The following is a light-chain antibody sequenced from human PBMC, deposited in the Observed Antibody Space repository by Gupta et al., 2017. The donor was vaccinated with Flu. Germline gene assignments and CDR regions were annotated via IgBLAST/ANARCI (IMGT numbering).Light chain of an antibody. V-gene: IGKV4-1*01. CDR2: WAS. CDR3: QQDDGSPHT. CDR1: RTGLYSSNNKNY. J-gene: IGKJ4*01. Sequence: DIVMTQSPDSLAVSLGERATINCKSSRTGLYSSNNKNYLDWYQQHPGHPPKLLIYWASTRECGVPDRFSGSGSGTDFTLTISSLQAEDVAVYYCQQDDGSPHTFGGGTKVEIK.